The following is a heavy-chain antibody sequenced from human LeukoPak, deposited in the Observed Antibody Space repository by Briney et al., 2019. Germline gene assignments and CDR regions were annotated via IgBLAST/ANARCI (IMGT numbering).Heavy chain of an antibody. CDR1: GFTFSSYA. Sequence: GGSPRLSCAASGFTFSSYAMHWVRQAPGKGLEWVAVISYDGSNKYYADSVKGRFTISRDNSKNTLYLQMNSLRAEDTAVYYCARVAGSWDDYMDVWGKGTTVTVSS. V-gene: IGHV3-30*01. J-gene: IGHJ6*03. CDR2: ISYDGSNK. CDR3: ARVAGSWDDYMDV. D-gene: IGHD1-26*01.